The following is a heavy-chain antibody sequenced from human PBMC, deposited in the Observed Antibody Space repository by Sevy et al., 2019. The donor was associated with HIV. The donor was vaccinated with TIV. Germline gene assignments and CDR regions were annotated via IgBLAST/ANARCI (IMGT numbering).Heavy chain of an antibody. D-gene: IGHD3-22*01. CDR3: AKDFSDVYYYDSSATVDF. CDR1: GIAFSTYA. Sequence: GGSLRLSCAASGIAFSTYAMFWVRQAPGKGLEWVSSISAGGYTTYYAGSVKSRFNLFRANSRNTLDLQMNSLIADDTAVYYCAKDFSDVYYYDSSATVDFWGQGTLVTVSS. J-gene: IGHJ4*02. CDR2: ISAGGYTT. V-gene: IGHV3-23*01.